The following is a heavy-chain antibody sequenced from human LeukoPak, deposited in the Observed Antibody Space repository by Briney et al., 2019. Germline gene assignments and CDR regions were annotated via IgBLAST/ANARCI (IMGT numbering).Heavy chain of an antibody. CDR2: IYTSGST. J-gene: IGHJ6*03. CDR1: GGSISSGSYY. V-gene: IGHV4-61*02. CDR3: VGYYYYMDV. Sequence: SETLSLTCTVSGGSISSGSYYWSWIRQPAGKGLEWIGRIYTSGSTNYNPSLKSRVTLSVDTSKNQFSLKLIPVTAADTAVYYCVGYYYYMDVWGKGTMVTVSS.